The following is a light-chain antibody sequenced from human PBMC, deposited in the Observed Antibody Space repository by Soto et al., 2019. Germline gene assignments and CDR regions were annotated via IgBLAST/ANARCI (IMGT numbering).Light chain of an antibody. Sequence: EAITISCTGTSSDVGGYNYVSWYQQHPGKAPKLMIYDVSNRPSGVSNRFSGSKSGNTASLTISGLQAEDEADYYCSSYTSSSTPLYVFGTGTKVTVL. V-gene: IGLV2-14*04. CDR2: DVS. J-gene: IGLJ1*01. CDR3: SSYTSSSTPLYV. CDR1: SSDVGGYNY.